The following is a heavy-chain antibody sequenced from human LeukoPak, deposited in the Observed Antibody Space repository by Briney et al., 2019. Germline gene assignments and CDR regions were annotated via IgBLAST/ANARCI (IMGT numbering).Heavy chain of an antibody. V-gene: IGHV4-39*01. CDR2: IYYSGST. CDR1: GGSISSSSYY. Sequence: SETLSLTCTASGGSISSSSYYWGWIRQPPGKGLEWIGSIYYSGSTYYNPSLKSRVTISVDTSKNQFSLKLSSVTAADTAVYYCARLSKVRLGVDYWGQGTLVTVSS. D-gene: IGHD3-16*01. CDR3: ARLSKVRLGVDY. J-gene: IGHJ4*02.